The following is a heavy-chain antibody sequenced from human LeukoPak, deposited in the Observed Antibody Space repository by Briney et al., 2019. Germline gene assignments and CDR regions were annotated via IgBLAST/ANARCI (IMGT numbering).Heavy chain of an antibody. Sequence: GGSLRLSCATSGFTFSSYGMNWVRQAPGKGLEWVSYISSTSSTINYADSVKGRFTISRDNAKNSLYLQMNSLRAEDTAVYYCARGGAARPDYWGQGTLITVSS. CDR2: ISSTSSTI. J-gene: IGHJ4*02. CDR3: ARGGAARPDY. D-gene: IGHD6-6*01. V-gene: IGHV3-48*04. CDR1: GFTFSSYG.